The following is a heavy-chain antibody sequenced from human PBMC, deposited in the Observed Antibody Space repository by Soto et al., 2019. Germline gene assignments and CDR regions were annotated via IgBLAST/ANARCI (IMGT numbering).Heavy chain of an antibody. Sequence: EVQLVESGGGLVQPGGSLRLSCAASGFTFSSYSMNWVRQAPGKGLEWVSYISSSSSTIYYADSVKGRFTISRYNAKNSQYPEMNSLRAEDTAVYYCARDTRPAVAVSVTLDYCGKGTLVTVSS. D-gene: IGHD6-19*01. CDR3: ARDTRPAVAVSVTLDY. J-gene: IGHJ4*02. CDR2: ISSSSSTI. V-gene: IGHV3-48*01. CDR1: GFTFSSYS.